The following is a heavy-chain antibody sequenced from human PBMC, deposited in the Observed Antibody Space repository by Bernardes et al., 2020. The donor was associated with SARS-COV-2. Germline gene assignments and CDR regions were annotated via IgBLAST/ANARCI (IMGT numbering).Heavy chain of an antibody. CDR1: GYTFSDYY. D-gene: IGHD2-21*01. CDR2: ISPKSGAT. V-gene: IGHV1-2*02. CDR3: ARTFYYDRGGDSLFDY. Sequence: ASVKVSCTASGYTFSDYYIHWLRQAPGQGLEWMGWISPKSGATNHAQKFQGRVTMTRDTSISTDYLELNRLRSDDTAVYYCARTFYYDRGGDSLFDYWGQGTLVTVSS. J-gene: IGHJ4*02.